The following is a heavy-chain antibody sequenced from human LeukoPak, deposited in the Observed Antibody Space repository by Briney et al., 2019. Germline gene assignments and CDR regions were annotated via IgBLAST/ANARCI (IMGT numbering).Heavy chain of an antibody. Sequence: SETLSLTCAVYGGSFSGYYCSWIRQTPGKGLEWIGEINLSGTTNYNPSLKGRVTMSVDTSKNQFSLKLSSVTAADTAVYYCARSYYDSSDYWGQGTLVTVSS. D-gene: IGHD3-22*01. CDR3: ARSYYDSSDY. CDR2: INLSGTT. J-gene: IGHJ4*02. CDR1: GGSFSGYY. V-gene: IGHV4-34*01.